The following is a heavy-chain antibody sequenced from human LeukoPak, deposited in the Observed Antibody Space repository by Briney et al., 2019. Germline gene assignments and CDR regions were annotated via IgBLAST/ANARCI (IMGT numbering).Heavy chain of an antibody. V-gene: IGHV3-30*14. Sequence: GGSLRLSCAASGFTFSTYTMFWVRQAPGKGLEWVAAISSDTSNKYYADSVKGRFTISRDNSQSTLYLQMNNLRPEDTAVYSCASQYSRSPAYLDYWGQGTLVTVSS. CDR1: GFTFSTYT. D-gene: IGHD6-6*01. CDR3: ASQYSRSPAYLDY. J-gene: IGHJ4*02. CDR2: ISSDTSNK.